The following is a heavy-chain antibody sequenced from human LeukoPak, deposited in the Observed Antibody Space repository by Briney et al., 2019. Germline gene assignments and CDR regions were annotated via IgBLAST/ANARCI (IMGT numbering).Heavy chain of an antibody. D-gene: IGHD1-26*01. V-gene: IGHV4-30-2*01. Sequence: SETLSLTCTVSGGSISSGGYYWSWMRQPPGKGLEWIGYIYHSGSTYYNPSLKSRVTISVDRSKNQFSLKLSSVTAADTAVYYCARELVGATPYFDYWGQGTLVTVSS. CDR2: IYHSGST. J-gene: IGHJ4*02. CDR1: GGSISSGGYY. CDR3: ARELVGATPYFDY.